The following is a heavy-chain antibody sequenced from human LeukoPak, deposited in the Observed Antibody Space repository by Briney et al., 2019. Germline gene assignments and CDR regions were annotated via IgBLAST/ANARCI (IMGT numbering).Heavy chain of an antibody. D-gene: IGHD3-22*01. Sequence: ASVKVSCKASGYTFTSYGISWVRQAPGQGLEWMGWISAYNGNTNYAQKFQGRVTITADESTSTAYMELSSLRSEDTAVYYCARTYYDSSGYYQIPVWGQGTMVTVSS. CDR1: GYTFTSYG. CDR3: ARTYYDSSGYYQIPV. CDR2: ISAYNGNT. J-gene: IGHJ3*01. V-gene: IGHV1-18*01.